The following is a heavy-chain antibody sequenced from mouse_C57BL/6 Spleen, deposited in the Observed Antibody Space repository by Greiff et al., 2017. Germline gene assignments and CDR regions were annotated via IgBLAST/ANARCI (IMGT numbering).Heavy chain of an antibody. D-gene: IGHD1-1*01. CDR1: GYTFTSYW. CDR2: IDPSDSYT. V-gene: IGHV1-69*01. CDR3: ARYGGYFDY. J-gene: IGHJ2*01. Sequence: QVQLQQPGAELVMPGASVKLSCKASGYTFTSYWMHWVKQRPGQGLEWIGEIDPSDSYTNYNQKFKGKSTLTVEKSSSTAYMQLSSLTSEYSAVYYCARYGGYFDYWGKGTTLTVSS.